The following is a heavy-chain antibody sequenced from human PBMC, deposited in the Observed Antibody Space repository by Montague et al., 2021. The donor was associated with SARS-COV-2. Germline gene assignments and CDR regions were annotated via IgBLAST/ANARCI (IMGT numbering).Heavy chain of an antibody. Sequence: SLRLSCAGSGFPFSSYELTWIRQAPGKGLEWVSYIGSAGTTIYYADSVKDRFTISRDNAKNSLYLQLNRLRVDDTAVYYCARDAGATGGQYAFDLWGQGTMVTVSS. J-gene: IGHJ3*01. CDR2: IGSAGTTI. V-gene: IGHV3-48*03. CDR1: GFPFSSYE. CDR3: ARDAGATGGQYAFDL. D-gene: IGHD3-10*01.